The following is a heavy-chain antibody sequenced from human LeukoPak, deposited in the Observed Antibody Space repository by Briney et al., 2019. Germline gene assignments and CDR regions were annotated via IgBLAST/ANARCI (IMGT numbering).Heavy chain of an antibody. D-gene: IGHD3-10*01. J-gene: IGHJ4*02. CDR3: ARDDTMVRGGGFDY. CDR2: IYTSGST. CDR1: GGFISRYY. Sequence: SETLSLTCTVSGGFISRYYWSWIRQPAGKGLEWVGRIYTSGSTNYNPSLKSRVTMSVDTSKNQFSLKLSSVTAADTAVYYCARDDTMVRGGGFDYWGQGTLVTVSS. V-gene: IGHV4-4*07.